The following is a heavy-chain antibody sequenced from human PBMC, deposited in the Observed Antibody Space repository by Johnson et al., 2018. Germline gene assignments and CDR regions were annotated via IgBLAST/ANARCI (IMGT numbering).Heavy chain of an antibody. CDR3: AAGLGHVLRYFKPRDYYGMDV. J-gene: IGHJ6*02. V-gene: IGHV1-69*02. CDR1: GGTFSSYT. CDR2: IIPILGIA. D-gene: IGHD3-9*01. Sequence: QVQLVQSGAEVKKPGSSVKVSCKASGGTFSSYTISWVRQAPGQGLEWMGRIIPILGIANYAQKFQERVTITREMSTSTAYMELSSLRSEDTAVYYWAAGLGHVLRYFKPRDYYGMDVWGQGTTVTVSS.